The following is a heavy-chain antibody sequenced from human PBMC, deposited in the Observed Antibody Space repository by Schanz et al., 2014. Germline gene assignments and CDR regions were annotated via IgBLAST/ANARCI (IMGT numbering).Heavy chain of an antibody. CDR1: GFSVGNKY. CDR2: ISGSGGST. J-gene: IGHJ4*02. V-gene: IGHV3-23*01. CDR3: ARGLIAAAGGAFDY. Sequence: EVQLLESGGGLVQPGGSLRLSCAASGFSVGNKYMNWVRQAPGKGLEWVSAISGSGGSTYYADSVRGRFTMSRDNSKNTLYLQMNSLRAGDAAVYYCARGLIAAAGGAFDYWGQGTLVAVAA. D-gene: IGHD6-13*01.